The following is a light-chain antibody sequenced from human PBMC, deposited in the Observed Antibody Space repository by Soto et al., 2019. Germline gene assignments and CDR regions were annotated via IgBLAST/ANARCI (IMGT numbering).Light chain of an antibody. J-gene: IGKJ1*01. CDR2: GVS. V-gene: IGKV3-20*01. CDR3: QQYGSSRT. CDR1: QSVTNNY. Sequence: EIVLTQSPGTLSLSPGERATLSCRASQSVTNNYLAWYQQKPGQAPRLLIYGVSSRATGIPDRFSGSGSGTDFTLTISRLEPEDFAVYYFQQYGSSRTFGQGTKVEIK.